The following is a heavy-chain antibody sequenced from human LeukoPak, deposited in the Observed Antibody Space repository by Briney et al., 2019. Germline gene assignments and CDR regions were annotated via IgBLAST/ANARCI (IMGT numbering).Heavy chain of an antibody. J-gene: IGHJ6*02. Sequence: SGTLSLTCAVSGGSISSSNWWSWVRQPPGKGLEWIGEIYHSGSTNYNPSLKSRVTISVDKSKNQFSLKLSSVTAADTAVYYCARGKRVVPAASGYFHYGMDVWGQGTTVTGSS. CDR1: GGSISSSNW. CDR2: IYHSGST. V-gene: IGHV4-4*02. CDR3: ARGKRVVPAASGYFHYGMDV. D-gene: IGHD2-2*01.